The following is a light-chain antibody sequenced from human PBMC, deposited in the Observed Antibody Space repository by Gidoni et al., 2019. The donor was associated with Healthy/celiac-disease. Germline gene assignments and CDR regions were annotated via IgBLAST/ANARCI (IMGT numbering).Light chain of an antibody. CDR3: QQYDNPPLT. J-gene: IGKJ4*01. V-gene: IGKV1-33*01. CDR1: QDISNY. Sequence: DIQMTQSPSSLSASVGDRVTITCQASQDISNYLNWYQQKPVKAPKLLIYDASNLETGVPSMFSGSGSVTDFTFPISSLQPEDIATYYCQQYDNPPLTFGGGTKVEIK. CDR2: DAS.